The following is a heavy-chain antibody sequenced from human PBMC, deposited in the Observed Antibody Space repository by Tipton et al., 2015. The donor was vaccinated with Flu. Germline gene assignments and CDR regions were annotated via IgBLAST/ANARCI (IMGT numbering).Heavy chain of an antibody. CDR1: GYTFTSYY. J-gene: IGHJ6*03. D-gene: IGHD6-13*01. Sequence: QSGAEVKKPGASVKVSCKASGYTFTSYYMHWVRQAPGQGLEWMGIINPSGGSTSYAQKLQGRVTMTRDTSTSTVYMELSSLRSEDTAVYYCARETPSSSWPYYYYYMDVWGKGTTVTVSS. CDR2: INPSGGST. CDR3: ARETPSSSWPYYYYYMDV. V-gene: IGHV1-46*04.